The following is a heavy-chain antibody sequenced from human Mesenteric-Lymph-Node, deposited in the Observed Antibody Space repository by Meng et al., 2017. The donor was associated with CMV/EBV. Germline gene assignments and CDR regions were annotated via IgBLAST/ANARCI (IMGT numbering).Heavy chain of an antibody. Sequence: GGSLRLSCAASGFTFSSYSMNWVRQAPGKGLEWVSYISSSSSTIYYADPVKGRFTISRDNAKNSLYLQMNSLRAEDTAVYYCARERPSPYSSSELDYYYGMDVWGQGTTVTVSS. J-gene: IGHJ6*02. D-gene: IGHD6-6*01. CDR2: ISSSSSTI. CDR1: GFTFSSYS. CDR3: ARERPSPYSSSELDYYYGMDV. V-gene: IGHV3-48*04.